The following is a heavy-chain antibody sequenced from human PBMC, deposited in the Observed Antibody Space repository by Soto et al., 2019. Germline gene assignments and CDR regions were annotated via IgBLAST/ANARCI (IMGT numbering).Heavy chain of an antibody. J-gene: IGHJ3*02. CDR1: GFTVSSNC. CDR2: ISSSSSTI. V-gene: IGHV3-48*02. CDR3: ARDGIAVAPEAFDI. Sequence: PGGSLRLSCAASGFTVSSNCMNWVRQAPGKGLEWVSYISSSSSTIYYADSVKGRFTISRDNAKNSLYLQMNSLRDEDTAVYYCARDGIAVAPEAFDIWGQGTMVTVS. D-gene: IGHD6-19*01.